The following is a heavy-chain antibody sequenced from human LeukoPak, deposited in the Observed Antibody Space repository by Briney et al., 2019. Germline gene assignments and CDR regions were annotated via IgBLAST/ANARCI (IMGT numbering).Heavy chain of an antibody. CDR2: INPSGGST. V-gene: IGHV1-46*01. Sequence: GASVKVSCKASGYTFTSYYMHWVRQAPGQGLEWMGIINPSGGSTSYAQKFQGRVTMTRDMSTSTVYMELSSLRSEDTAVYYCAKEDIVAPLGFDPWGQGTLVTVSS. CDR3: AKEDIVAPLGFDP. J-gene: IGHJ5*02. CDR1: GYTFTSYY. D-gene: IGHD5-12*01.